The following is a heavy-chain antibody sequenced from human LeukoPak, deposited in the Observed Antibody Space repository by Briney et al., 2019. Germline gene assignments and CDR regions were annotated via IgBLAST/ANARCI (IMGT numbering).Heavy chain of an antibody. D-gene: IGHD6-25*01. CDR3: AKEVRAATNWFDP. J-gene: IGHJ5*02. V-gene: IGHV3-23*01. CDR2: ISFSGSNT. Sequence: GGSLRLSCAASGFTFSSYAMSWVRQAPGKGLEWVSAISFSGSNTYYADSVKGRFTISRDNLKNTLYLQMNSLGAEDTAVYFCAKEVRAATNWFDPWGQGTLVTVSS. CDR1: GFTFSSYA.